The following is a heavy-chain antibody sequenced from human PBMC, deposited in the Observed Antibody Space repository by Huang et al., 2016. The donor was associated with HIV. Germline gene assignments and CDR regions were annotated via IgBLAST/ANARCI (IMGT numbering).Heavy chain of an antibody. CDR1: GYSFSRYW. J-gene: IGHJ6*02. CDR3: ARQHTGYHIFDL. Sequence: EVQLVQSGAEVKKPGESLKISCRVSGYSFSRYWIGWVRQMPGRGLEWRGVSYPADSDIKYSPSFKDQVIISVDKSVDIAYLQWRDLRASDTATYYCARQHTGYHIFDLWGQGTTVTVSS. CDR2: SYPADSDI. D-gene: IGHD3-9*01. V-gene: IGHV5-51*01.